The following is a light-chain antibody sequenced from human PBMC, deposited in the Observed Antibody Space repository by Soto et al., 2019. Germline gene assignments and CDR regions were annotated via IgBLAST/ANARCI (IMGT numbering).Light chain of an antibody. J-gene: IGKJ1*01. Sequence: DIQMTQSPSSLSASVGDRVTITCRASQSISNYLNWYQQKPGKAPKLLIYAASSFQSGVPSRFSGSGSGTDFTLTISSLQVEDFATYYCQQSYSSPWTFGQGTKVEIK. CDR1: QSISNY. CDR3: QQSYSSPWT. V-gene: IGKV1-39*01. CDR2: AAS.